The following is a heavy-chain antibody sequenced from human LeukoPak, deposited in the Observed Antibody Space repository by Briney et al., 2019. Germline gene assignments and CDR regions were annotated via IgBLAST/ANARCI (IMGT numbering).Heavy chain of an antibody. CDR2: ISGSGGST. Sequence: GRSLRLSCAASGFTFSSYGMSWVRQAPGKGLEWVSTISGSGGSTYYADSVKGRFTISRDNSKNTLYLQMNSLRAEDTAVYYCARRADSSGYYFDYWGQGTLVTVSS. J-gene: IGHJ4*02. D-gene: IGHD3-22*01. V-gene: IGHV3-23*01. CDR3: ARRADSSGYYFDY. CDR1: GFTFSSYG.